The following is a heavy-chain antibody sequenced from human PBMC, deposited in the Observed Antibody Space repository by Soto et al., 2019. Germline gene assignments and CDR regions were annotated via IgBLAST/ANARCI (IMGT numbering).Heavy chain of an antibody. Sequence: EVQLLESGGGLVQPGGSLRLSCAASGFTFSSYAMSWVRQAPGKGLEWVSAISGSGGSTYYADSVKGRFTISRDNSKNTLYRKGNSLRAEDTAVYYCAVEAGGYYYGMDVWGQGTTGTVSS. D-gene: IGHD2-21*01. CDR1: GFTFSSYA. V-gene: IGHV3-23*01. CDR2: ISGSGGST. CDR3: AVEAGGYYYGMDV. J-gene: IGHJ6*02.